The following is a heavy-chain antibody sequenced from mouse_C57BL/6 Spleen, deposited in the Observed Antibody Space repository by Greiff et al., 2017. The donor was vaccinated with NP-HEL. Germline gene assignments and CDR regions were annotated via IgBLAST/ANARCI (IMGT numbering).Heavy chain of an antibody. V-gene: IGHV7-3*01. J-gene: IGHJ3*01. Sequence: EVMLVESGGGLVQPGGSLSLSCAASGFTFTDYYMSWVRQPPGKALEWLGFIRNKANGYTTEYSASVKGRFTISRDNSQSSLYLQMNALRADDSATYYCARYIDDYDPSFAYWGQGTLVTVSA. CDR3: ARYIDDYDPSFAY. CDR2: IRNKANGYTT. CDR1: GFTFTDYY. D-gene: IGHD2-4*01.